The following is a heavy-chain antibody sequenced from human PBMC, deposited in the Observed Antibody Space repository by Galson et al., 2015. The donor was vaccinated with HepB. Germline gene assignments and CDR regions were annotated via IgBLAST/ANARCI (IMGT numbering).Heavy chain of an antibody. CDR3: AKGGPGRITMTTNRSLGFDP. D-gene: IGHD3-22*01. CDR2: ISYDGSFK. V-gene: IGHV3-30*18. J-gene: IGHJ5*02. CDR1: GFSFSNYA. Sequence: SLRLSCASSGFSFSNYAIHWVRQAPGKGLEWMAVISYDGSFKYYSDSVKGRFTVSRDPSRSILYLQMNSLRVDDTAVYYCAKGGPGRITMTTNRSLGFDPWGPGTLVIVSS.